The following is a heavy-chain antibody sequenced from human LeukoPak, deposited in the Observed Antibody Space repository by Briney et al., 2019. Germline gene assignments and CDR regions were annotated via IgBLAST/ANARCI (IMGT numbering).Heavy chain of an antibody. CDR1: GFTFSNAW. V-gene: IGHV3-15*01. J-gene: IGHJ4*02. D-gene: IGHD2-2*02. Sequence: PGGSLRLSCAASGFTFSNAWMSWVRQAPGKGLEWVGRIKSKTDGGTTDYAAPVKGRFTISRDDSKSTLYLQMNSLKTEDTAVYYCTTDLYCSSTSCYTSNDYWGQGTLVTVSS. CDR3: TTDLYCSSTSCYTSNDY. CDR2: IKSKTDGGTT.